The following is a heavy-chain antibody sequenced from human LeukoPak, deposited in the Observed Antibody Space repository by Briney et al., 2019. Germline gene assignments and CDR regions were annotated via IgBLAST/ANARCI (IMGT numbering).Heavy chain of an antibody. CDR1: GGSISSYY. D-gene: IGHD2-2*01. CDR2: IYTSGST. J-gene: IGHJ6*03. V-gene: IGHV4-4*07. Sequence: PSETLSLTCTVSGGSISSYYWSWIRQPAGKGLEWIGRIYTSGSTNYNPSLKSRVTMSVDTSKNQFSLKLSSVTAADTAVYYCAREATGYCSSTSCLRTSYYYYYMDVWGKGTTVTVSS. CDR3: AREATGYCSSTSCLRTSYYYYYMDV.